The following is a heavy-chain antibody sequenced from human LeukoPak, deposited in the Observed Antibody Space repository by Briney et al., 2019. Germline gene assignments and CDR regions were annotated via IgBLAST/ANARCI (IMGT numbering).Heavy chain of an antibody. D-gene: IGHD5-18*01. V-gene: IGHV4-39*07. CDR1: GGSISSSSYY. CDR2: IYYSGST. Sequence: PSETLSLTCTVSGGSISSSSYYWGWIRQPPGKGLEWIGSIYYSGSTYYNPSLKSRVTISVDTSKNQFSLKLSSVTAADTAVYYCARDLDTAMVFFDYWGQGTLVTVSS. CDR3: ARDLDTAMVFFDY. J-gene: IGHJ4*02.